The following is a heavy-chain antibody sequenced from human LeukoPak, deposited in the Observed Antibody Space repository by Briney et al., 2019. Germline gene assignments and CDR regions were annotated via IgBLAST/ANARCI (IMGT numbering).Heavy chain of an antibody. Sequence: PSETLSLTCAVSGDSISSRNWWSWVRQPPGKGLEWIGEIYQSGSTNYNPSLKSRVTMSVDTSKNQFSLKMSSVTAADTAVYYCARGLFYYYYYMDVWGKGTTVTVSS. V-gene: IGHV4-4*02. CDR1: GDSISSRNW. CDR3: ARGLFYYYYYMDV. J-gene: IGHJ6*03. CDR2: IYQSGST. D-gene: IGHD4/OR15-4a*01.